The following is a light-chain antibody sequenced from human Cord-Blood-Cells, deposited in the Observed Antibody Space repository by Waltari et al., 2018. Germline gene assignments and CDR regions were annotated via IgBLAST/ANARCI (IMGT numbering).Light chain of an antibody. V-gene: IGKV1-39*01. CDR3: QQSYSTPLFT. CDR1: QSISSY. Sequence: DIQMTQSPSSLSASVGDRVPITCRASQSISSYLNWYQQKPGKAPKLLIYAASSLQSGVPSRCSGSGSGTDFTLTISSLQPEDFATYYCQQSYSTPLFTFGPGTKVDIK. CDR2: AAS. J-gene: IGKJ3*01.